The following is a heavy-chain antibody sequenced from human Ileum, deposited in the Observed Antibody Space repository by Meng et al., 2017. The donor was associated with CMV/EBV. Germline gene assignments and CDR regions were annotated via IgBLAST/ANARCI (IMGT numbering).Heavy chain of an antibody. D-gene: IGHD5-18*01. V-gene: IGHV3-30*02. J-gene: IGHJ6*02. CDR2: IRFDGSNE. CDR1: GFTFSLYG. Sequence: GGLLRLPGVASGFTFSLYGMHGVRQGPGKGLQWVAFIRFDGSNEYYSDSVRGRFTISRDNSKNTLYLQMTALRPEDTAIYFCAKADRPQQLIESYAMDVWGQGTPVTVSS. CDR3: AKADRPQQLIESYAMDV.